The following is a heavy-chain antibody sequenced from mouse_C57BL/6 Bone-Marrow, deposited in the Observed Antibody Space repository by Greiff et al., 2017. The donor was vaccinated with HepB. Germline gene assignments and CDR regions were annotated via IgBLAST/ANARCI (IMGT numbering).Heavy chain of an antibody. CDR2: INPNNGGT. D-gene: IGHD1-1*01. J-gene: IGHJ1*03. V-gene: IGHV1-18*01. CDR3: ARSEGYYGSSHWYFDV. Sequence: EVQLQQSGPELVKPGASVKIPCKASGYTFTDYNMDWVKQSHGKSLEWIGDINPNNGGTIYNQKFKGKATLTVDKSSSTAYMELRSLTSEDTAVYYCARSEGYYGSSHWYFDVWGTGTTVTVSS. CDR1: GYTFTDYN.